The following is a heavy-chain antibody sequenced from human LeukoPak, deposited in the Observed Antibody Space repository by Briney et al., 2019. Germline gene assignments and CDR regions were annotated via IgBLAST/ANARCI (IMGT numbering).Heavy chain of an antibody. V-gene: IGHV4-59*01. D-gene: IGHD6-6*01. CDR2: IYYSGNT. J-gene: IGHJ6*03. Sequence: SEILSLTCTVSGGSISRYYWSWIRQPPGKGLEWIGYIYYSGNTNYNPSLNSRVTISVDTSKNQFSLKLNSVTAADTAVYYCAREFAGIAARPTYYYYYMDVWGKGTTVTVSS. CDR1: GGSISRYY. CDR3: AREFAGIAARPTYYYYYMDV.